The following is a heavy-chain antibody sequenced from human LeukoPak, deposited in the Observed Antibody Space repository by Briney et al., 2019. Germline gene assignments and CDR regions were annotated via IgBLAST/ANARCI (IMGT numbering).Heavy chain of an antibody. D-gene: IGHD3-9*01. J-gene: IGHJ3*02. CDR2: IYTSGST. Sequence: PSETLSLTCTVSGGSISIYYWSWIRQPAGKGLEWIGRIYTSGSTNYNPSLKSRVTMSVDTSKNQFSLKLSSVTAADTAVYYCARDGILTSLRAFDIWGQGTMVTVSS. CDR3: ARDGILTSLRAFDI. CDR1: GGSISIYY. V-gene: IGHV4-4*07.